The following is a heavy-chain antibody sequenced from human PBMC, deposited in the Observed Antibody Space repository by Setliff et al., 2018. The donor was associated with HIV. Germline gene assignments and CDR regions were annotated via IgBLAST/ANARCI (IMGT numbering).Heavy chain of an antibody. J-gene: IGHJ5*02. CDR3: AREYDFWSGYSRYSTRNNWLDP. CDR2: IIPIFGTA. CDR1: GSSFKTYA. Sequence: GASVKVSCKASGSSFKTYAINWVRQAPGQGLEWMGGIIPIFGTATYAQKFQGRVTITADESTNTAYMELRSLRSDDTAVYYCAREYDFWSGYSRYSTRNNWLDPWGQGTLVTVSS. V-gene: IGHV1-69*13. D-gene: IGHD3-3*01.